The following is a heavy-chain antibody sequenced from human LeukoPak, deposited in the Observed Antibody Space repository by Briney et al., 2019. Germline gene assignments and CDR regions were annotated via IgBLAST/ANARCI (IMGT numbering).Heavy chain of an antibody. CDR1: GFTFSSYS. Sequence: GGSLRLSCAASGFTFSSYSMNWVRQAPGEGLEWVSSISSSSSYIYYADSVKGRFTISRDNAKNSLYLQMNSLRAEDTAVYYCARDRGRRSGSYPAFDYWGQGTLVTVSS. CDR2: ISSSSSYI. J-gene: IGHJ4*02. D-gene: IGHD1-26*01. V-gene: IGHV3-21*01. CDR3: ARDRGRRSGSYPAFDY.